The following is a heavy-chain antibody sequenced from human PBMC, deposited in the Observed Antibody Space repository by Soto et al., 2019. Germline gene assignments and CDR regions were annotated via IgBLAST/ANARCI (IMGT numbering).Heavy chain of an antibody. V-gene: IGHV3-74*01. J-gene: IGHJ4*02. CDR1: GFTFSSSW. CDR2: IYSDGCRT. Sequence: PGGSLRLSCAASGFTFSSSWMHWVRQAPGKGLLWVSRIYSDGCRTNYADSVQGRFTISRDNAKNTLYLQMNSLRAEDTALYYCARGPTGWYGYDYWGQGTLVTVSS. CDR3: ARGPTGWYGYDY. D-gene: IGHD6-19*01.